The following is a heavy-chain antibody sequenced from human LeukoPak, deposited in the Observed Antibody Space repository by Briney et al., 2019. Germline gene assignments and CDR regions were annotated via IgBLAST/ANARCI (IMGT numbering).Heavy chain of an antibody. CDR2: IYYSGST. CDR1: GGSISSSSYY. V-gene: IGHV4-39*01. Sequence: PSETLSLTCTVSGGSISSSSYYWGWIRQPPGKGLEWIGSIYYSGSTYYNPSLKSRVTISVDTSKNQFSLKLSSVTAADTAVYYCARHVVWQITWFDPWGQGTLVTVSS. CDR3: ARHVVWQITWFDP. J-gene: IGHJ5*02. D-gene: IGHD2-15*01.